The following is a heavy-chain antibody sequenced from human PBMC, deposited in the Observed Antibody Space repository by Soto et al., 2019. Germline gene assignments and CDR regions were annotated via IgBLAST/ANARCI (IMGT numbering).Heavy chain of an antibody. CDR3: AKNVWIGSGWYGSGY. V-gene: IGHV3-30*18. D-gene: IGHD6-19*01. CDR2: ISYDGSNK. CDR1: GFPFSSXG. J-gene: IGHJ4*02. Sequence: LXLXCAAYGFPFSSXGMHWVGQAPGKGLEWVAVISYDGSNKYYADSVKGRLTISRDNSKNTLYLQMNSLRAEDTAVHYCAKNVWIGSGWYGSGYWGQGTLVNVSS.